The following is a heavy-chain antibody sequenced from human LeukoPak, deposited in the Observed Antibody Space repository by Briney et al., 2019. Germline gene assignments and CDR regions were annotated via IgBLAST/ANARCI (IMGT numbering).Heavy chain of an antibody. CDR2: ISSSSSTI. D-gene: IGHD6-19*01. CDR3: ARSDSSGWKGASDY. J-gene: IGHJ4*02. CDR1: GFTLSYHS. V-gene: IGHV3-48*02. Sequence: GGSLRLSCAASGFTLSYHSMNWVRQAPGKGLEWVSFISSSSSTIYYADSVKGRFTIPRDNAKNSLYLQMNSLRDEDTAVYYCARSDSSGWKGASDYWGQGTLVTVSS.